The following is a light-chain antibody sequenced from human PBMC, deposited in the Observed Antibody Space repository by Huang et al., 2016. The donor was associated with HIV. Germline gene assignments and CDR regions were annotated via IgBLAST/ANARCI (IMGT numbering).Light chain of an antibody. CDR2: DAS. Sequence: DIVLTQSPATLSLSPGERATVSCRASQSVSTFLAWYQHKPGQAPRLLIFDASNRASGVPARFSGTGSGTDFTLTISSLEPSDVAVYYCQQHSYWPITLGRGTRLEI. V-gene: IGKV3-11*01. CDR3: QQHSYWPIT. J-gene: IGKJ5*01. CDR1: QSVSTF.